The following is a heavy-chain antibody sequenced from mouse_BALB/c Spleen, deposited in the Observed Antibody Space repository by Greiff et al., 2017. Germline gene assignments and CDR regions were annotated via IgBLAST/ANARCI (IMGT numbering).Heavy chain of an antibody. CDR1: GYTFTRYT. CDR3: ARGGDGYYVYAMDY. Sequence: VQLQQSGAELARPGASVKMSCKASGYTFTRYTMHWVKQRPGQGLEWIGYINPSSGYTNYNQKFKDKATLTSDKSSSTAYMELSSLTSEDSAVYYCARGGDGYYVYAMDYWGQGTSVTVSS. D-gene: IGHD2-3*01. V-gene: IGHV1-4*01. CDR2: INPSSGYT. J-gene: IGHJ4*01.